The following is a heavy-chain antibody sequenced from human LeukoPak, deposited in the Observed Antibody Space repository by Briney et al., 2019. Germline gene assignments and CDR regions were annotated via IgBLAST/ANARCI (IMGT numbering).Heavy chain of an antibody. Sequence: PGGSLRLPCAASGFTFTNAWMSWVRQAPGKGLEWIARVKGKTDGGTTDYAAPVKVRFPFSRDDSKNTLYLPMNSLETEDTAVYYRVTDNGDFAFDCWGQGTLVTVSS. CDR1: GFTFTNAW. V-gene: IGHV3-15*01. CDR3: VTDNGDFAFDC. CDR2: VKGKTDGGTT. D-gene: IGHD4-17*01. J-gene: IGHJ4*02.